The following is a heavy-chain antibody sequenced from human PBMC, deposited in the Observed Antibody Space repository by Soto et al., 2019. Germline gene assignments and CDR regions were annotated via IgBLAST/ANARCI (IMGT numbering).Heavy chain of an antibody. D-gene: IGHD5-18*01. V-gene: IGHV3-21*01. Sequence: GGSLTLSCAASGFTFSSYSMNWVRQAPGKGLGCDSSISSSTSYIYYADSVKGRFAISRVNAKNSLYLQMNTLRAEDTAVYYCARDLGYSYGYPFVYWGEGTLVTVSS. J-gene: IGHJ4*02. CDR1: GFTFSSYS. CDR3: ARDLGYSYGYPFVY. CDR2: ISSSTSYI.